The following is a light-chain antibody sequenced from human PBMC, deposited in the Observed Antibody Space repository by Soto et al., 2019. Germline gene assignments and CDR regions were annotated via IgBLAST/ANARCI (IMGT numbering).Light chain of an antibody. CDR3: SSYTSTTTVV. J-gene: IGLJ2*01. CDR1: SSDVGGYNY. Sequence: QSVLTQPASVSGSPGQSITISCTGTSSDVGGYNYVSWYQQHPGKAPKLMIYDVSNRPSGVSNRFSGSKSGNTASLTISGLQAEDAADYYCSSYTSTTTVVFGGGTNLTVL. CDR2: DVS. V-gene: IGLV2-14*01.